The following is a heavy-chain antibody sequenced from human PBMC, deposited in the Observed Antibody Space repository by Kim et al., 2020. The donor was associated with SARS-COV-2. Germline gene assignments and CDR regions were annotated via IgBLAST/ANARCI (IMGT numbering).Heavy chain of an antibody. CDR3: ARGPRHLYYFDY. J-gene: IGHJ4*02. Sequence: NYAQRFQGRVTMTADASTSTAYMERSSLRSEDTAVYYCARGPRHLYYFDYWGQGTLVTVSS. V-gene: IGHV1-69*01.